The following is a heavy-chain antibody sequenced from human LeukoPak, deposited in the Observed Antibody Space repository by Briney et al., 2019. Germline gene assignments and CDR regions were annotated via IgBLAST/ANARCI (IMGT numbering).Heavy chain of an antibody. D-gene: IGHD6-19*01. CDR3: ASGIQGAGNNY. J-gene: IGHJ4*02. V-gene: IGHV4-61*02. Sequence: SQTLSLTCTVSGGSISSGSYYWSWIRQPAGKGLEWIGRIYTSGSTNYNPSLKSRVTMSLDKSRNHFSLTLNSVTAADTAVYYCASGIQGAGNNYWGQGTLVTVSS. CDR1: GGSISSGSYY. CDR2: IYTSGST.